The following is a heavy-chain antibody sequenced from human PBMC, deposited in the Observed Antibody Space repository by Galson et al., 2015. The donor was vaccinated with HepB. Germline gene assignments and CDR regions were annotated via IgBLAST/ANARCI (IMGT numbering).Heavy chain of an antibody. CDR3: ARDFGHAYGGNSGACDY. CDR1: GFTFSSYA. CDR2: ISYDGSNK. V-gene: IGHV3-30-3*01. Sequence: SLRLSCAASGFTFSSYAMHWVRQAPGKGLEWVAVISYDGSNKYYADSVKGRFTIARDNSKNTMYLQMNSLRAEDTAVYYCARDFGHAYGGNSGACDYWGQGTLVTVSS. D-gene: IGHD4-23*01. J-gene: IGHJ4*02.